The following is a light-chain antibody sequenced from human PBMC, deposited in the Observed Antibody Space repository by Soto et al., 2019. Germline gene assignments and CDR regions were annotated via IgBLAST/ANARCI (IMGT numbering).Light chain of an antibody. V-gene: IGLV2-14*01. Sequence: SVLTRPASVSGSPGQSITISCTGTNSDVGGYNYVSWYQQHPGKAPELMIYEVSHRPSGVSNRFSGSKSDNTASLTISGLHAEDEADYYCSSYTSISTLYVFGTGTKVTVL. J-gene: IGLJ1*01. CDR1: NSDVGGYNY. CDR2: EVS. CDR3: SSYTSISTLYV.